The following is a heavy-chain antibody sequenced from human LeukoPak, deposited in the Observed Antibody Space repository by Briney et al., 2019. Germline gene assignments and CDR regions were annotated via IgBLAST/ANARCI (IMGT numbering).Heavy chain of an antibody. D-gene: IGHD3-9*01. CDR1: GFTVSSNY. CDR2: IYSGGST. V-gene: IGHV3-53*01. CDR3: ARGGYDILTGFSHFDY. J-gene: IGHJ4*02. Sequence: GGSLRLSCAASGFTVSSNYMSWVRQAPGKGLEWVSVIYSGGSTYYPDSVKGRFTISRDNSKNTLYLQMNSLRAEDTAVYYCARGGYDILTGFSHFDYWGQGTLVTVSS.